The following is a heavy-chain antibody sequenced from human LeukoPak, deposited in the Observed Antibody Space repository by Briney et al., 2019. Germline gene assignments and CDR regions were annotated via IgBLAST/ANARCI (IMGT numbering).Heavy chain of an antibody. CDR3: AEERWLQLRKYDY. V-gene: IGHV1-18*01. J-gene: IGHJ4*02. D-gene: IGHD5-24*01. Sequence: GASVKVSCKASGYTFTSSSISRGCHAPGQGLEWMGWISAYNGNTNYAQKLQGRVTMTTDTSTSTAYMELRSLRSDDTAAYYCAEERWLQLRKYDYWGQGTLVTVSS. CDR2: ISAYNGNT. CDR1: GYTFTSSS.